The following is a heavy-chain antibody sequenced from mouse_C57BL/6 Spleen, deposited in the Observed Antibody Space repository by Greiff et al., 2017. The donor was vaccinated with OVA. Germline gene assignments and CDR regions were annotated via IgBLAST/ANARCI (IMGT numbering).Heavy chain of an antibody. CDR1: GYTFTSYW. V-gene: IGHV1-61*01. CDR2: IYPSDSET. Sequence: VKLQESGPELVRPGSSVKLSCKASGYTFTSYWMDWVKQRPGQGLEWIGNIYPSDSETHYNQKFKDKATLTVDKSSSTAYMQLSSLTSEDSAVYYCARKGPFDYWGQGTTLTVSS. CDR3: ARKGPFDY. J-gene: IGHJ2*01. D-gene: IGHD3-3*01.